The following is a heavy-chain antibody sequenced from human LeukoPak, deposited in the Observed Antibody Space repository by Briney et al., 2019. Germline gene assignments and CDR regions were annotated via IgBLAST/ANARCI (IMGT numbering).Heavy chain of an antibody. D-gene: IGHD3-22*01. CDR3: ARLLDNDSSGDPDTFDM. J-gene: IGHJ3*02. Sequence: SETLSLTCAVSGGSISGHYWSWIPQPPGKGLEWIGYVYYSGKTYYSSSLRSRVTISVDTSKNHSSLKLTSVTAADTAVYYCARLLDNDSSGDPDTFDMWGQGTMVTVSS. V-gene: IGHV4-59*11. CDR2: VYYSGKT. CDR1: GGSISGHY.